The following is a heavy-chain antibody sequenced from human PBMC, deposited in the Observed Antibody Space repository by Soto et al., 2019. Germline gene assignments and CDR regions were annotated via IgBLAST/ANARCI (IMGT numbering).Heavy chain of an antibody. V-gene: IGHV3-11*06. CDR1: RLTFSDYY. J-gene: IGHJ4*02. CDR3: ARGQYYFDY. D-gene: IGHD6-19*01. CDR2: ISTGSSYT. Sequence: QVQLVESGGGLVKPGGSLRLSCAASRLTFSDYYMSWIRQAPGKGLEWVSYISTGSSYTKYADSVKGRFTISRDNAKNSLYLQMNSLRAEDTAVYYCARGQYYFDYWGQGTLVTVSS.